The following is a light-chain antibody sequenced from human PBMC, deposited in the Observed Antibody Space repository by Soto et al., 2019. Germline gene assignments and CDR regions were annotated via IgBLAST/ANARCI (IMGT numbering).Light chain of an antibody. CDR1: QSVDSNY. Sequence: EIVLTQSPGTLSLSPGEEATLSCRASQSVDSNYLAWYQQKPGQTPRLIIYGASGRADGIPHRFSGSGFGTDFTLTISKVEPEDFAVYYCQQDGTPRSVTCGQGTRLDI. CDR2: GAS. CDR3: QQDGTPRSVT. J-gene: IGKJ5*01. V-gene: IGKV3-20*01.